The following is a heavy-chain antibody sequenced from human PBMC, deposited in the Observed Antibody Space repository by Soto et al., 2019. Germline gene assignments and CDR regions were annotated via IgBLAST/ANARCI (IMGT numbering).Heavy chain of an antibody. CDR1: GDSVSSNSAA. J-gene: IGHJ5*02. Sequence: SQTLSLTCAISGDSVSSNSAAWNWIRQSPPRGLEWLGRTYYRSKWYNDYAVSVKSRITINPDTSKNQFSLQLNSVTPEDTAVYYCARGRVWDYVDWFDPWGQGTLVTVSS. CDR2: TYYRSKWYN. V-gene: IGHV6-1*01. D-gene: IGHD3-16*01. CDR3: ARGRVWDYVDWFDP.